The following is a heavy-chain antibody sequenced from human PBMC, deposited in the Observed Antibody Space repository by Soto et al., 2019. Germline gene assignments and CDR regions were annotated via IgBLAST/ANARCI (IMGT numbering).Heavy chain of an antibody. CDR3: ATDRAFSFYYFDY. V-gene: IGHV3-23*01. Sequence: PGGSLRLSCAASGFTFSSYAMSWVRQAPGKGLEWVSAISGSGGSTYYADSVKGRFTISRDNSKNTLYLQMNSLRAEDTAVYYCATDRAFSFYYFDYCRQGPLVTVSS. J-gene: IGHJ4*02. CDR1: GFTFSSYA. D-gene: IGHD3-16*02. CDR2: ISGSGGST.